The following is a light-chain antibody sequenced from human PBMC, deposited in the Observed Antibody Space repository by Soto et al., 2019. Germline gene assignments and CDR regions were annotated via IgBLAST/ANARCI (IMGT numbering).Light chain of an antibody. CDR1: QSVDSSY. V-gene: IGKV3-20*01. Sequence: EIVMTQSPATLSVSLGEKATLSCRASQSVDSSYLAWYQQKSGQAPRLIIYGTYARATGIPDTFSASGSGTDFTLTISRLEPEDFAVYYCQQYGRAPRLTCGGGTKVDIK. J-gene: IGKJ4*01. CDR2: GTY. CDR3: QQYGRAPRLT.